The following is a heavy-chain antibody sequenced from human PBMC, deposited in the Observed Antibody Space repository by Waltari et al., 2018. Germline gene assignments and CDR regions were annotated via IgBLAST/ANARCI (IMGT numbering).Heavy chain of an antibody. CDR1: GGSISSGSYY. Sequence: QVQLQESGPGLVKPSQNLSLTCTVSGGSISSGSYYWSWIRQPAGKGLEWIGYIYTSGSTNYNPSLKSRVTISVDTSKNQFSLKLSSVTAADTAVYYCAKTYYYAFDIWGQGTMVTVSS. J-gene: IGHJ3*02. V-gene: IGHV4-61*09. D-gene: IGHD3-10*01. CDR2: IYTSGST. CDR3: AKTYYYAFDI.